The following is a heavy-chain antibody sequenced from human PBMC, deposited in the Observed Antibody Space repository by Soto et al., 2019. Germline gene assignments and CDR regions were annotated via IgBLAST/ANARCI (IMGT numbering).Heavy chain of an antibody. CDR1: GYTFTSYG. Sequence: QVQMVQSEGELRQPGASVTVSCRASGYTFTSYGIIWVRQAPGQGLEWMGYINPNSGATTYAQVLQGRLTLTTDTTTSTAYMELRSLGSDDTAKYYCVREMWTRSGPQNFFDYWGLGALVTVSS. CDR3: VREMWTRSGPQNFFDY. CDR2: INPNSGAT. V-gene: IGHV1-18*01. D-gene: IGHD6-25*01. J-gene: IGHJ4*02.